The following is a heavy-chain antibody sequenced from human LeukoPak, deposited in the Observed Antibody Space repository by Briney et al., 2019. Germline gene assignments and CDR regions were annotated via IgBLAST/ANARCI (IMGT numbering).Heavy chain of an antibody. Sequence: GGSLRLSCAASGFNFNRYAMSWVRQAPGKGLEWVSGIIDNGDTTYHANSVKGRFAISRDNSKNTLYLQMHSLRAEDTAVHYCAKLGGQETYNYYVGVWAKGPRSPSP. CDR1: GFNFNRYA. J-gene: IGHJ6*03. CDR3: AKLGGQETYNYYVGV. D-gene: IGHD3-16*01. V-gene: IGHV3-23*01. CDR2: IIDNGDTT.